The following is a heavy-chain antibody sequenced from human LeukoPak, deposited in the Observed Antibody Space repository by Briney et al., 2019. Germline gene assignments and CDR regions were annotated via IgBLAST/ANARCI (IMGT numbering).Heavy chain of an antibody. CDR3: AKGRSGYYSLFDY. J-gene: IGHJ4*02. D-gene: IGHD3-22*01. CDR2: FSGSGGTT. V-gene: IGHV3-23*01. CDR1: GXIFSTYA. Sequence: GGSLRLSCAASGXIFSTYAMGWVRLAPGKGLEWVSSFSGSGGTTYYAGSVKGRFSMSRDNSKNTLYLQMNSLRVEDTAVYYCAKGRSGYYSLFDYWGQGTLVTVSS.